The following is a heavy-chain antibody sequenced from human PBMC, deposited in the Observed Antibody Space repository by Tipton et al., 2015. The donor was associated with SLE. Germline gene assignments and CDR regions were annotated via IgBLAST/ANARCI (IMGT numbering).Heavy chain of an antibody. CDR1: GGAISSYYY. Sequence: TLSLTCTVSGGAISSYYYWSWIRQPPGGGLDWIGYIDHSGSTSCNPSLQSRVTISGVRSKNQFSLTLSSMTAADTAVYFCARGNPSVRGAFDIWGPGTMVIVSS. D-gene: IGHD1-26*01. CDR3: ARGNPSVRGAFDI. J-gene: IGHJ3*02. V-gene: IGHV4-30-2*01. CDR2: IDHSGST.